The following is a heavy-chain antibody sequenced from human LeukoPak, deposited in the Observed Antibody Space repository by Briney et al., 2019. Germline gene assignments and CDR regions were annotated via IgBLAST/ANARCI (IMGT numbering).Heavy chain of an antibody. D-gene: IGHD3-22*01. J-gene: IGHJ5*02. CDR2: ISGSGGST. Sequence: GGSLRLSCAASGFTFSSYAMSWVRQAPVKELEWVSAISGSGGSTYYADSVKGRFTISRDNSKNTLYLQMNSLRAEDTAVYYCAKDASYHYDSGGYYLWGQGTLVTVSS. CDR1: GFTFSSYA. V-gene: IGHV3-23*01. CDR3: AKDASYHYDSGGYYL.